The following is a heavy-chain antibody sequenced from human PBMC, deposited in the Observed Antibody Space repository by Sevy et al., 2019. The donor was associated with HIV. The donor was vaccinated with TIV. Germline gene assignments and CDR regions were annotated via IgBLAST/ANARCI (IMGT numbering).Heavy chain of an antibody. J-gene: IGHJ4*02. D-gene: IGHD2-8*02. CDR1: GFTFSSYA. V-gene: IGHV3-23*01. CDR2: ISGSGGST. CDR3: AKPAGGCSKRGSYYFDY. Sequence: GGSLRLSCAASGFTFSSYAMSWVRQAPGKGLEWVSAISGSGGSTYYEDSVKGRFTISRDNSKNTLYLQMNSLRAEDTAVYYCAKPAGGCSKRGSYYFDYWGQGTLVTVSS.